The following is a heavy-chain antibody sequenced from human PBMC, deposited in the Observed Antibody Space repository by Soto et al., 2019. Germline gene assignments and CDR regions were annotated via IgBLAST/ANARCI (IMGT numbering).Heavy chain of an antibody. CDR2: IYYSGST. CDR1: GGSVSSGSYY. J-gene: IGHJ4*02. D-gene: IGHD5-18*01. CDR3: ARDDVDTAMASFDY. Sequence: SETLSLTCTVSGGSVSSGSYYWSWIRQPPGKGLEWIGYIYYSGSTNYNPSLKSRVTISVDTSKNQFSLKLSSVTAADTAVYYCARDDVDTAMASFDYWGQGTLVTVSS. V-gene: IGHV4-61*01.